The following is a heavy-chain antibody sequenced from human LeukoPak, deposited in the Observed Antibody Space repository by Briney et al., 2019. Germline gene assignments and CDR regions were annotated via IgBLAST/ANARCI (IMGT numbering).Heavy chain of an antibody. CDR3: AAKTYYDFWSGYDYFDY. J-gene: IGHJ4*02. V-gene: IGHV3-21*01. CDR1: GFTFSSYS. CDR2: VSSTSSFI. Sequence: GGSLRLSCAASGFTFSSYSINWVRQAPGKGLEWVSCVSSTSSFIYYADSVKGRFTISRDNAKNSLYLQMNSLRAEDTAVYYCAAKTYYDFWSGYDYFDYWGQGTLVTVSS. D-gene: IGHD3-3*01.